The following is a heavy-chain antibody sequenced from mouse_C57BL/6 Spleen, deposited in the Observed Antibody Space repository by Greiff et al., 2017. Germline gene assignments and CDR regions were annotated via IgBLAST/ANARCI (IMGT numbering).Heavy chain of an antibody. Sequence: EVKLEESGGDLVKPGGSLKLSCAASGFTFSSYGMSWVRQTPDKRLEWVATISSGGSYTYYPDSVKGRFTISRDNAKNTLYLQMSSLKSEDTAMYYCARQLIYDGYYYFDYWGQGTTLTVSS. D-gene: IGHD2-3*01. CDR1: GFTFSSYG. J-gene: IGHJ2*01. V-gene: IGHV5-6*02. CDR2: ISSGGSYT. CDR3: ARQLIYDGYYYFDY.